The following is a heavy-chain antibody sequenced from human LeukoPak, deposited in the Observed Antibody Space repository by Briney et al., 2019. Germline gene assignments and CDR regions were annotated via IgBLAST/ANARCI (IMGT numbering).Heavy chain of an antibody. CDR2: ISAYNGNT. Sequence: ASVTVSCKASGYTFTSYGISWVRQAPGQGLEWMGWISAYNGNTNYAQKLQGRVTMTTDTSTSTAYMELRSLRSDDTAVYYCARDRFEYSSAAPYHWGQGTLVTVSS. V-gene: IGHV1-18*01. CDR3: ARDRFEYSSAAPYH. CDR1: GYTFTSYG. J-gene: IGHJ4*02. D-gene: IGHD6-6*01.